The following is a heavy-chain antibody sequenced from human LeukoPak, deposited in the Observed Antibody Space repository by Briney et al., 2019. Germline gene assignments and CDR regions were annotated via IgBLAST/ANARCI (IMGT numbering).Heavy chain of an antibody. V-gene: IGHV3-53*01. D-gene: IGHD4-17*01. CDR3: ARGRDGDYVNWYDP. CDR1: EFTVSDNY. CDR2: IYPVGT. J-gene: IGHJ5*02. Sequence: GGSLRLSCAASEFTVSDNYVTWVRQGPGKGLEWVSVIYPVGTYYAESVKGRFSISRDNSKNTVYLQMNGLRADDTAVYYCARGRDGDYVNWYDPWGQGILVTVSS.